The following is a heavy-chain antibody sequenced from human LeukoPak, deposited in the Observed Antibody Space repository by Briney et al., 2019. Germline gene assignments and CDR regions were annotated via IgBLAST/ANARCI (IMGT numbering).Heavy chain of an antibody. V-gene: IGHV3-66*01. D-gene: IGHD6-13*01. CDR3: ARYDQQLVVFDY. CDR1: GFTVSSNY. J-gene: IGHJ4*02. Sequence: GGSLRLSCAASGFTVSSNYMSWVRQAPGKGLEWVSVIYSSGSTYYADSVKGRFTISRDNSKNTLYLRMNSLRGEDTAVYHCARYDQQLVVFDYWGQGTLVTVSS. CDR2: IYSSGST.